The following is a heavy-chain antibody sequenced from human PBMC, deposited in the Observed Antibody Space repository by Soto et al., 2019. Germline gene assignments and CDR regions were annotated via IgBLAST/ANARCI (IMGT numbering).Heavy chain of an antibody. CDR3: ARGISSWSRLPGDY. Sequence: QVQLVESGGGVVQPGRSLRLSCAASGFTFSSYGMHWVRQAPGKGLEWVAVIWYDGSNKYYADSVKGRFTISRDNSKNTLYLQMNSLRAEDTAVYYCARGISSWSRLPGDYWGQGTLVTVSS. V-gene: IGHV3-33*01. CDR2: IWYDGSNK. CDR1: GFTFSSYG. J-gene: IGHJ4*02. D-gene: IGHD6-13*01.